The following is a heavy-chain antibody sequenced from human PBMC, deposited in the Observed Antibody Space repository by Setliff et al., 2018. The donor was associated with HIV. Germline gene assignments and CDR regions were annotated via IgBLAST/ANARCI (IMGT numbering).Heavy chain of an antibody. Sequence: SETLSLTCAVSGYSIRSSYWWGWIRQPPGKGLEWIGYLYNSRGTYYNPSLKSRVTMSVDTSENQFSLKVRSVTAVDTAVYYCARSALWFGKADWYVDLWGRGTLVTVSS. CDR3: ARSALWFGKADWYVDL. V-gene: IGHV4-28*01. J-gene: IGHJ2*01. CDR2: LYNSRGT. D-gene: IGHD3-10*01. CDR1: GYSIRSSYW.